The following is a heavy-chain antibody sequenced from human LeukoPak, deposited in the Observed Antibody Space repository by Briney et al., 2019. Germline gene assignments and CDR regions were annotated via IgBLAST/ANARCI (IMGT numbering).Heavy chain of an antibody. V-gene: IGHV4-39*07. CDR1: GCSISSSSYY. J-gene: IGHJ4*02. Sequence: SETLSLTCTVSGCSISSSSYYWGWIRQPPGKGLEWIVSIYYSGSTYYNPSLKSRVTISVDTSKNQFSLKLSSVTAADTAVYYCARDRYSYRRWVMYYFDYWGQGTLVTVSS. CDR2: IYYSGST. D-gene: IGHD5-18*01. CDR3: ARDRYSYRRWVMYYFDY.